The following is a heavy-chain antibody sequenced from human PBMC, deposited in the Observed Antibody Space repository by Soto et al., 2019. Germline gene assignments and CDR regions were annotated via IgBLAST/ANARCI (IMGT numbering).Heavy chain of an antibody. CDR1: GFTFSDYY. D-gene: IGHD1-26*01. J-gene: IGHJ4*02. Sequence: GGSLRLSCAASGFTFSDYYMSWIRQAPGKGLGWVSYISSSSSYTNYADSVKGRFTISRDNAKNSLYLQMNSLRAEDTAVYYCARANIVGATRGSYYFDYWGQGTLVTVSS. CDR3: ARANIVGATRGSYYFDY. CDR2: ISSSSSYT. V-gene: IGHV3-11*06.